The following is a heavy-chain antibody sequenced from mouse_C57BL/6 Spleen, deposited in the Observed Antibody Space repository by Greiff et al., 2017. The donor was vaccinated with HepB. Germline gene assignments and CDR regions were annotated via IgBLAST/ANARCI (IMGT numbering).Heavy chain of an antibody. D-gene: IGHD1-1*01. J-gene: IGHJ2*01. CDR2: IDPSDSET. V-gene: IGHV1-52*01. CDR1: GYTFTSYW. Sequence: VQLQQPGAELVRPGSSVKLSCKASGYTFTSYWMHWVKQRPIQGLEWIGNIDPSDSETHYNQKFKDKATLTVDKSSSTAYMQLSSLTSEDSAVYYCARSGPPYYGSSYKGYFDYWGQGTTLTVSS. CDR3: ARSGPPYYGSSYKGYFDY.